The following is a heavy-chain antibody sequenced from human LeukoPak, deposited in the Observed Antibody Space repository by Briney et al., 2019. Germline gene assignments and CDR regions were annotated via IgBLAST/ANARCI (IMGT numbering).Heavy chain of an antibody. CDR3: VKDRPKYSGRFRGIFDY. D-gene: IGHD5-12*01. Sequence: GGSVRLSCSASGFTFSSYAMHWVRQAPGKGLEYVSAISSNGCSTYYADSVKGRFTISRDNSKNTLYLQMSSLRAEDTAVYYCVKDRPKYSGRFRGIFDYWGQGTLVTVSS. CDR2: ISSNGCST. V-gene: IGHV3-64D*06. CDR1: GFTFSSYA. J-gene: IGHJ4*02.